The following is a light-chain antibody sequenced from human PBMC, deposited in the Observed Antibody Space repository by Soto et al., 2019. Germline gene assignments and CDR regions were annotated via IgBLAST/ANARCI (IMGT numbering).Light chain of an antibody. CDR2: GNI. J-gene: IGLJ1*01. CDR3: LSYDSSLSGYV. Sequence: QPVLTQPPSVSGAPGQRLTFSCTGSSSNIGAGYDVHWYQHLPGAAPTLLIYGNINRPSGVPDRFSGSKSGPSASLAITGLQAEDEADYYCLSYDSSLSGYVFGTGTKLTVL. CDR1: SSNIGAGYD. V-gene: IGLV1-40*01.